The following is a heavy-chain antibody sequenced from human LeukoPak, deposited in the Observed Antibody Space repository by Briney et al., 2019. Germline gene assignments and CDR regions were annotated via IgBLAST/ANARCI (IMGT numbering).Heavy chain of an antibody. CDR2: INAGNGNT. V-gene: IGHV1-3*01. CDR1: GYTFTSYA. J-gene: IGHJ6*04. Sequence: EASVKVSCKASGYTFTSYAMHWVRQAPGQRLEWMGWINAGNGNTKYSQKFQGRVTITRDTSASTAYMELSSLRSEDTAVYYCARSGRTGCSSTSCYYYYGMDVWGKGTTVTVSS. CDR3: ARSGRTGCSSTSCYYYYGMDV. D-gene: IGHD2-2*01.